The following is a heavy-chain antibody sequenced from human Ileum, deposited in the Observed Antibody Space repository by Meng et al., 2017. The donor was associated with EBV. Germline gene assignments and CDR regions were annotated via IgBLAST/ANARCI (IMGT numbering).Heavy chain of an antibody. CDR2: IYYSGST. CDR3: ARGYYDSSGYGYWYFDL. D-gene: IGHD3-22*01. Sequence: QVQLQGPGPGRVKPSPTLSLTCTVSGGSISSGDYYWSWIRQPPGKGLEWIGYIYYSGSTYYNPSLKSRVTISVDTSKNQFSLKLSSVTAADTAVYYCARGYYDSSGYGYWYFDLWGRGTLVTVSS. J-gene: IGHJ2*01. V-gene: IGHV4-30-4*01. CDR1: GGSISSGDYY.